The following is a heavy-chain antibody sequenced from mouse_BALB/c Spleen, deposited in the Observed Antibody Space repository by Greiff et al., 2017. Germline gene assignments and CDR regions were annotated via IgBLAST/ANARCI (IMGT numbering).Heavy chain of an antibody. CDR3: ARAARGYAMDY. V-gene: IGHV3-2*02. D-gene: IGHD3-3*01. CDR1: GYSITSDYA. Sequence: EVQLVESGPGLVKPSQSLSLTCTVTGYSITSDYAWNWIRQFPGNKLEWMGYISYSGSTSYNPSLKSRISITRDTSKNQFFLQLNSVTTEDTATYYCARAARGYAMDYWGQGTSVTVSS. J-gene: IGHJ4*01. CDR2: ISYSGST.